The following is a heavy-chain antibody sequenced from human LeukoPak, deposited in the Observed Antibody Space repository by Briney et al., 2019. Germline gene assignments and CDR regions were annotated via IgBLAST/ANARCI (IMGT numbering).Heavy chain of an antibody. Sequence: GGSLRLSCAASGFTFSSYGMHWVRQAPGKGLEWVAFIRYDGSNKYYADSVKGRFTISRDNAKNTLYLQMNSLRAEDTAVYYCAKDKALDILTGLSDYWGQGTLVTVSS. CDR3: AKDKALDILTGLSDY. CDR2: IRYDGSNK. D-gene: IGHD3-9*01. CDR1: GFTFSSYG. J-gene: IGHJ4*02. V-gene: IGHV3-30*02.